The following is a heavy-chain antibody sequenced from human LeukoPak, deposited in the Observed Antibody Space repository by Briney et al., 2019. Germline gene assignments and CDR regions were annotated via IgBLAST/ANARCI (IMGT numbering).Heavy chain of an antibody. D-gene: IGHD3-16*02. Sequence: SRTLSLTCTVFGGSISSGGDYWSWTRQHPGKGLEWIGYISYSGSTYSNPSLKSRVTISVDTSKNQFSLKLSSVTAADTAVYYCARVLITFGGVIALFDYWGQGTLVTVSS. V-gene: IGHV4-31*03. J-gene: IGHJ4*02. CDR3: ARVLITFGGVIALFDY. CDR2: ISYSGST. CDR1: GGSISSGGDY.